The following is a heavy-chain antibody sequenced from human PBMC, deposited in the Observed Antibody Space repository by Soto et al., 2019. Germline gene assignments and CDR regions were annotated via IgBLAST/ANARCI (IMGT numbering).Heavy chain of an antibody. CDR2: ISSNSAYI. J-gene: IGHJ5*02. CDR1: GFTFRSFT. D-gene: IGHD6-13*01. Sequence: PGGSLRLSCAASGFTFRSFTMNWVRQAPGKGLEWVSTISSNSAYIYYTDALRGRFTISRDNAKNSLHLQMNSLRAEDTAVYYCRGDASRVSRVRGCFDPWGPGTMVTVSS. V-gene: IGHV3-21*01. CDR3: RGDASRVSRVRGCFDP.